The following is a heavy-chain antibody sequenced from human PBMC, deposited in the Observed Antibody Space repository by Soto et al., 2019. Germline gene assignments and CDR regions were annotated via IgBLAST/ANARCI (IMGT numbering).Heavy chain of an antibody. J-gene: IGHJ4*02. CDR2: VWTDGRNT. CDR3: ARAPNSAGDYWF. Sequence: QVLLVESGGGVVQAGRSLRLSCAASGFIFNSHGIHWVRQAPGKGLEWVAVVWTDGRNTNYADSVKGRFIISRDNSKNTVFLQMNSLRGDDTAMYYCARAPNSAGDYWFWGQGTLVTVST. D-gene: IGHD4-17*01. CDR1: GFIFNSHG. V-gene: IGHV3-33*01.